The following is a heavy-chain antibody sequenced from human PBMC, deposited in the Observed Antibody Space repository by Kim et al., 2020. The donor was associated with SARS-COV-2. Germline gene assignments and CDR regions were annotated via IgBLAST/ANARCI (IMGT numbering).Heavy chain of an antibody. J-gene: IGHJ6*02. Sequence: GGSLRLSCAASGFDFEDYGMNWVRQRPGMGLEWVSGLDWNGETRGYADSAKGRFTISRDNGKRFLYLEMNSLRVDDTALYYCVRDMGSGWPMYALDVWGRGTTVSV. V-gene: IGHV3-20*04. CDR2: LDWNGETR. CDR1: GFDFEDYG. CDR3: VRDMGSGWPMYALDV. D-gene: IGHD6-19*01.